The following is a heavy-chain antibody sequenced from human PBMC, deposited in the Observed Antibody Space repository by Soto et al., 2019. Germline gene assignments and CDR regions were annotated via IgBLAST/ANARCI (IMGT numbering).Heavy chain of an antibody. Sequence: GESLKISCKGSGYSFTSYWIGWVRQMPGKGLEWMGIIYPGDSDTRYSPSFQGQVTISADKSISTAYLQWSSLKASDTAMYYCARSYSGYDLFPSDFDYWGQGTLVTVSS. CDR3: ARSYSGYDLFPSDFDY. CDR2: IYPGDSDT. V-gene: IGHV5-51*01. D-gene: IGHD5-12*01. J-gene: IGHJ4*02. CDR1: GYSFTSYW.